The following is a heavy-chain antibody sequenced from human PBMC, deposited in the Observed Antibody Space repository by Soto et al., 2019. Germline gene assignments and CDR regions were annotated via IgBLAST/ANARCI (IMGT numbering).Heavy chain of an antibody. J-gene: IGHJ5*02. V-gene: IGHV4-30-2*01. D-gene: IGHD4-17*01. Sequence: SETLSLTCAVSGGSISSGGYSWSWIRQPPGKGLEWIGYIYHSGSTYYNPSLKSRVTISVDTSKNQFSLKLSSVTAADTAVYYCAREVPIGDYVHPWGQGTLVTVSS. CDR3: AREVPIGDYVHP. CDR1: GGSISSGGYS. CDR2: IYHSGST.